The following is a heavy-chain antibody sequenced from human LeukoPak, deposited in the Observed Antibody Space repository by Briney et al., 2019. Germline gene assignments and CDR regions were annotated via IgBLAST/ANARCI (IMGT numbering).Heavy chain of an antibody. D-gene: IGHD5-24*01. V-gene: IGHV3-69-1*02. CDR3: ARIVEMATVDY. J-gene: IGHJ4*02. Sequence: PGGSLRLSCAASGFTFSNFAMTWVRQAPGKGLEWVSSIVGSSSTYYADSLKGRFTISRDNAKNSLYLQMNSLRAEDTAVYYCARIVEMATVDYWGQGTLVTVSS. CDR1: GFTFSNFA. CDR2: IVGSSST.